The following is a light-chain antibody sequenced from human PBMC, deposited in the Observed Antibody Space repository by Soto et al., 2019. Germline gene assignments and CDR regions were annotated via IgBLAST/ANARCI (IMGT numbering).Light chain of an antibody. CDR2: SNN. CDR1: SSNIGVNT. CDR3: ASWDDSLNGVV. J-gene: IGLJ2*01. V-gene: IGLV1-44*01. Sequence: QTVVTQPPSASGTPGQGVTISCSGSSSNIGVNTVNWYQQLPGTPPKLLIYSNNLRPSGVPDRFSGSKSGTSASLAISGLQSEDEADYHCASWDDSLNGVVFGGGTKVTVL.